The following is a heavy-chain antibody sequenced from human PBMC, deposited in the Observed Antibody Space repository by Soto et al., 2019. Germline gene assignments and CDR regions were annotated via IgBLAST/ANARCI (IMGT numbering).Heavy chain of an antibody. J-gene: IGHJ4*02. CDR2: ISGSGGST. CDR3: AKGKAVAGLDGFDY. V-gene: IGHV3-23*01. Sequence: GGSLRLSCAASGFTFSSYAMSWVRQAPGQGLERVSAISGSGGSTYYADSVKGRFTISRDNSKNTLYLQMNSLRAGGTAVYYWAKGKAVAGLDGFDYWGQGTRVTVSS. D-gene: IGHD6-19*01. CDR1: GFTFSSYA.